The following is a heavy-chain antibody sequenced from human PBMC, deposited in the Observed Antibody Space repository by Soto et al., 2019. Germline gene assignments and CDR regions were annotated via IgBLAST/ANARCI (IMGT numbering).Heavy chain of an antibody. V-gene: IGHV4-4*02. CDR1: GGSISSTTW. CDR3: AFTGRVGGINQDC. D-gene: IGHD1-20*01. CDR2: IYHNGNT. Sequence: QVQLQESGPGLVQPSETLSLTCAVSGGSISSTTWRSWVRQPPGKGLEWIGEIYHNGNTNYNPSLKSRVTISMDKTKNQFSLRLSSVTAADTAVYYCAFTGRVGGINQDCWGQGTLVTVSS. J-gene: IGHJ4*02.